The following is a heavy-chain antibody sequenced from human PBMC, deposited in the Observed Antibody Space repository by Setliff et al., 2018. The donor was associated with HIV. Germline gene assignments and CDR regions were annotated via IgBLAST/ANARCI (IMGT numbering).Heavy chain of an antibody. CDR1: GGSMSTYY. Sequence: PSETLSLTCTVSGGSMSTYYWSWIRQPPGKVLEWIGYIYTSGSTNYNPSLRSRVTISVDTSKNHFSLRLSSVTAADPAVYYCARGEFYCGTDCYWSSFDYWGQGIVVTVSS. CDR3: ARGEFYCGTDCYWSSFDY. J-gene: IGHJ4*02. V-gene: IGHV4-4*08. CDR2: IYTSGST. D-gene: IGHD2-21*02.